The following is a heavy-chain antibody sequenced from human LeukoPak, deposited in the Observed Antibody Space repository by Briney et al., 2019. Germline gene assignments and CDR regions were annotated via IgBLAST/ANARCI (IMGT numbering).Heavy chain of an antibody. CDR2: IYSGGST. CDR3: ARVPRYYYGMDV. J-gene: IGHJ6*02. Sequence: GGSLRLSCAASGFTVSSNYMSWVRQAPGKGLEWVSVIYSGGSTYYADSVKGRFTISRDNSKNTLYLQMNSLRAEDTAVYYCARVPRYYYGMDVWGQGTTVTVSS. V-gene: IGHV3-53*01. CDR1: GFTVSSNY.